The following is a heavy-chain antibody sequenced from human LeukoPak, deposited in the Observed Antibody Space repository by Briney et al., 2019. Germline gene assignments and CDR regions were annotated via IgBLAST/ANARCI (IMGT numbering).Heavy chain of an antibody. Sequence: GGSLRLSCAASGFNFSRFAMSWVRQAPGKGLEWVSTILNTGDTTYSPNSVKGRFTISRDNSNNTLYLQMNGLRAEDTAIYYCAVLEGWEIYNYYGGVCGKGTPVAVS. CDR3: AVLEGWEIYNYYGGV. CDR1: GFNFSRFA. V-gene: IGHV3-23*01. D-gene: IGHD3-3*01. J-gene: IGHJ6*03. CDR2: ILNTGDTT.